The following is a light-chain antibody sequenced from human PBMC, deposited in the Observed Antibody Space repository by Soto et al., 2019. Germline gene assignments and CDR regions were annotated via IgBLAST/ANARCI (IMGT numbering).Light chain of an antibody. V-gene: IGKV3-20*01. CDR3: QQYGSSSWT. J-gene: IGKJ1*01. CDR1: QSVSSSY. Sequence: DIVLPQSPVTLSLSPGERATLSCRPSQSVSSSYLAWYQQRPGQAPRLLIYGASSRATGIPDRFSGSGSGTDFTLTISRLEAEDFAVYYCQQYGSSSWTFGQGTKVDIK. CDR2: GAS.